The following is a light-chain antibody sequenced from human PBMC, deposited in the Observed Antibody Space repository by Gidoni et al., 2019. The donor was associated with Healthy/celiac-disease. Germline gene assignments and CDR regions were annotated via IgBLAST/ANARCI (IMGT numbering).Light chain of an antibody. Sequence: DIVLPPSPDSLAVSLGERATLKCKSSQSVLYSSNNKNYLAWYQQKPGQPPKLLIYWAATRESGVPDRFSGSGSGTDFTLPISSLQAEDVAVYYCQQYYSTPFTFXPXTKVDIK. CDR3: QQYYSTPFT. CDR2: WAA. CDR1: QSVLYSSNNKNY. J-gene: IGKJ3*01. V-gene: IGKV4-1*01.